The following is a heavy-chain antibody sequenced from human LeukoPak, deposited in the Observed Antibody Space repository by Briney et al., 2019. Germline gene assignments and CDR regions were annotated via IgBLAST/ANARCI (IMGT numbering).Heavy chain of an antibody. V-gene: IGHV3-23*01. CDR2: ISGNGGST. D-gene: IGHD3-9*01. Sequence: GGSLRLSCAASGFTFNTYAMNWVRQAPGKGLEWVSAISGNGGSTNYADSVKGRFTISRDNAKKSLYLQMNSLRAEDTAVYYCARDYDILTGYFRGGFDYWGQGTLVTVSS. CDR3: ARDYDILTGYFRGGFDY. CDR1: GFTFNTYA. J-gene: IGHJ4*02.